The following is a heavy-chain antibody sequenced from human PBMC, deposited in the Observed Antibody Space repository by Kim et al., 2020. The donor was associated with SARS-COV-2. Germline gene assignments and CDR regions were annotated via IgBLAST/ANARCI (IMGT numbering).Heavy chain of an antibody. CDR3: AAEGDDSSGYYAWYFDL. J-gene: IGHJ2*01. D-gene: IGHD3-22*01. Sequence: SVKVSCKASGFTFTSSAVQWVRQARGQRLEWIGWIVVGSGNTNYAQKFQERVTITRDMSTSTAYMELSSLRSEDTAVYYCAAEGDDSSGYYAWYFDLWGRGTLVTVSS. CDR2: IVVGSGNT. V-gene: IGHV1-58*01. CDR1: GFTFTSSA.